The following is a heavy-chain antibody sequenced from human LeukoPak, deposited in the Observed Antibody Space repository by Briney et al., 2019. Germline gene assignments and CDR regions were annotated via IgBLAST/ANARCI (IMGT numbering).Heavy chain of an antibody. CDR3: ARAPGGWFGELLFPYYFDY. J-gene: IGHJ4*02. V-gene: IGHV4-31*03. Sequence: PSETLSLTCTVSGGSISSGGYYWSCIRQHPGKGLEWIGYIYYSGSTYYNPSLKSRVTISVDTSKNQFSLRLSSVTAADTAVYYCARAPGGWFGELLFPYYFDYWGQGTLVTVSS. D-gene: IGHD3-10*01. CDR2: IYYSGST. CDR1: GGSISSGGYY.